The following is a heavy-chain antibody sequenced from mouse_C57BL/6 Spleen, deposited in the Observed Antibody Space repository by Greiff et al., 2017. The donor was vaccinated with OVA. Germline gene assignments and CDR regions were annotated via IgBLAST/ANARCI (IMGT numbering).Heavy chain of an antibody. V-gene: IGHV5-15*01. Sequence: EVHLVESGGGLVQPGGSLKLSCAASGFTFSDYGMAWVRQAPRKGPEWVAFISNLAYSIYYADTVTGRFTISRENAKNTLYLEMSSLRSEDTAMYYCARHRYAMDYWGQGTSVTVSS. CDR3: ARHRYAMDY. CDR1: GFTFSDYG. J-gene: IGHJ4*01. CDR2: ISNLAYSI.